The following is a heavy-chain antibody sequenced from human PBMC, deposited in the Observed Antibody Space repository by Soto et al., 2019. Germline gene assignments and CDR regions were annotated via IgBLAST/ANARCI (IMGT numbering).Heavy chain of an antibody. V-gene: IGHV3-15*07. CDR1: GVTLTNVW. J-gene: IGHJ4*02. Sequence: PGGSLRLSCEVSGVTLTNVWMNWVRQAPGKGPEWVGRIKSNIDGGTTDYAAPVKGRFTVSRDDSENTLYLQMNSPKTEDTAVYYCSHGYYQYFNSWGQGTLVNVSS. D-gene: IGHD5-18*01. CDR2: IKSNIDGGTT. CDR3: SHGYYQYFNS.